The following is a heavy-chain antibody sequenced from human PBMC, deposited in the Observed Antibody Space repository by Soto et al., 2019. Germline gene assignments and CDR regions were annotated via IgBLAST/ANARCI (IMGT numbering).Heavy chain of an antibody. Sequence: GGSLRLSCAASGFTFSSYAISWVRQAPGKGLEWVSAISGSGGSTYYADSVKGRFTISRDNSKNTLYLQMNSLRAEDTAVYYCAKDDLWSGYYISQGNWFDPWGQGTLVTVSS. V-gene: IGHV3-23*01. CDR3: AKDDLWSGYYISQGNWFDP. J-gene: IGHJ5*02. CDR1: GFTFSSYA. D-gene: IGHD3-3*01. CDR2: ISGSGGST.